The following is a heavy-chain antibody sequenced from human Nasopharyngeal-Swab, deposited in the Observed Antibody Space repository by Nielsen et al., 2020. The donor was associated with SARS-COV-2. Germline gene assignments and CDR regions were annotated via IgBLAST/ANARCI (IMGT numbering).Heavy chain of an antibody. Sequence: WIRQPPGKGLEWVGRIRSKANSYATAYAASVKGRFTISRDDSKNTAYLQMNSLKTEDTAVYYCAKDPFYDFWSGYYFDYWGQGTLVTVSS. V-gene: IGHV3-73*01. D-gene: IGHD3-3*01. CDR2: IRSKANSYAT. CDR3: AKDPFYDFWSGYYFDY. J-gene: IGHJ4*02.